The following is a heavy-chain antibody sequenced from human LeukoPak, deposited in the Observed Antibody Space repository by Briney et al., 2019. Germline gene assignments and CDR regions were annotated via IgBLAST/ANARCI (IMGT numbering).Heavy chain of an antibody. CDR3: TRDSYVDTAMVTYFDY. J-gene: IGHJ4*02. D-gene: IGHD5-18*01. Sequence: GGSLRLSCTASGFTFGDYAMSWFRQAPGKGLEWVGFIRSKAYGGTTGYAASVKGRFTISRDDSKSIAYLQMNSLKTEDTAVYYCTRDSYVDTAMVTYFDYWGQGTLVTVSS. CDR2: IRSKAYGGTT. V-gene: IGHV3-49*03. CDR1: GFTFGDYA.